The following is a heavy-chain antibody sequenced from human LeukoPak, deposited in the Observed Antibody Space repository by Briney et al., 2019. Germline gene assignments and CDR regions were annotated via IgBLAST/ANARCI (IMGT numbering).Heavy chain of an antibody. D-gene: IGHD6-13*01. CDR3: AKECLRYSSSCHFDY. CDR1: GFTFSSYG. J-gene: IGHJ4*02. V-gene: IGHV3-30*18. CDR2: ISYDGSNK. Sequence: GGSLRLSCAASGFTFSSYGMHWVRQAPGKGLEWVAVISYDGSNKYYADSVKGRFTISRDNSKNTLYLQMNSLRAEDTAVYYCAKECLRYSSSCHFDYWGQGTLVTVSS.